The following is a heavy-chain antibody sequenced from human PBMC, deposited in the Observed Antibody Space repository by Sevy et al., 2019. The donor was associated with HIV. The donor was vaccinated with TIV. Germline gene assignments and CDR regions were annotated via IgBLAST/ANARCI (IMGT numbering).Heavy chain of an antibody. V-gene: IGHV3-7*01. J-gene: IGHJ4*02. D-gene: IGHD5-18*01. CDR2: INEDGSRL. CDR1: RFTFSDSW. Sequence: GGSLRLSCVASRFTFSDSWMTWVRQAPGKGLERIAFINEDGSRLGYVDSVRGRFTISRANTKNALYLQMNSLRAEDTVVYFCARDRAYSALDYWGQGTLVTVSS. CDR3: ARDRAYSALDY.